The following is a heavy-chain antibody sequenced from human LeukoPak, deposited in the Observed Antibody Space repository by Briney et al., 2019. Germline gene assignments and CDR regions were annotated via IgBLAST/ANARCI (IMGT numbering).Heavy chain of an antibody. J-gene: IGHJ4*02. CDR2: IYSGGST. Sequence: PGGSLRLSCAASGFTVSSNHMSWVRQAPRKGLEWVSVIYSGGSTDYADSVKGRFTISRDNSKNTLYLQMNSLRAEDTAVYHCARGPAGYNWGQGTLVTVSS. V-gene: IGHV3-53*01. CDR1: GFTVSSNH. CDR3: ARGPAGYN. D-gene: IGHD1-1*01.